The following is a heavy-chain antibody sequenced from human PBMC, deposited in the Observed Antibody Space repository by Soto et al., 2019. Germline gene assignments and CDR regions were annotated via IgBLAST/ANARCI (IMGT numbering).Heavy chain of an antibody. Sequence: GGSLRLSCAASGFTFSNAWINWVRQAPGKGLEWVGRVKSKNDGGTTDFAAPVKGRFAISRDDSKNMVYLEMNSLQTEDTAIYYCTTDSYITSIIVRFDYWXHGTLVTVSS. CDR2: VKSKNDGGTT. J-gene: IGHJ4*01. V-gene: IGHV3-15*07. CDR1: GFTFSNAW. D-gene: IGHD3-22*01. CDR3: TTDSYITSIIVRFDY.